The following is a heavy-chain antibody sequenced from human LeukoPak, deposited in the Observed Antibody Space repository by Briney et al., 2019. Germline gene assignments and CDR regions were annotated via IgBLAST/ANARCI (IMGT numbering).Heavy chain of an antibody. Sequence: GGSLRLFCAASGFSFRSHWMNWVRQAPGKGLVWVSRIDSGGRSTTYADSVKGRFTISRDNAKNTLFLQMNSLRVEDTAVYYCTRGGLWFGAFLDYWGQGTRVTVSS. J-gene: IGHJ4*02. CDR1: GFSFRSHW. V-gene: IGHV3-74*01. D-gene: IGHD3-10*01. CDR2: IDSGGRST. CDR3: TRGGLWFGAFLDY.